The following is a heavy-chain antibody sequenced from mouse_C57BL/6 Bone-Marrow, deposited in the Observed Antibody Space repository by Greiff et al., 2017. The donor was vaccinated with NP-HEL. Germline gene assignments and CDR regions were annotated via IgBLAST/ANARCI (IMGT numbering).Heavy chain of an antibody. CDR1: GYTFTSHW. CDR3: ARGYYEGYFDV. Sequence: VQLQESGPELVRPGASVKISCKAPGYTFTSHWMQWVRQRPGQGLEWIGEIFPGSGSTYYNEKFKGKAKLTVDTSSSTAYMQLISLTSEDSSFYFCARGYYEGYFDVWGTGTTVTVSS. J-gene: IGHJ1*03. CDR2: IFPGSGST. D-gene: IGHD1-1*01. V-gene: IGHV1-56*01.